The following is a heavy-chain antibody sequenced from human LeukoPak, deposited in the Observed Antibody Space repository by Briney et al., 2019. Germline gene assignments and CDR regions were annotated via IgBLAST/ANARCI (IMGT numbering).Heavy chain of an antibody. J-gene: IGHJ6*04. CDR1: GGSSSGYY. CDR2: INHSGST. D-gene: IGHD2-2*01. V-gene: IGHV4-34*01. CDR3: ARASNLYCSSTSCPYYYYGMDV. Sequence: SETLSLTCAVYGGSSSGYYWSWIRQPPGKGLEWIGEINHSGSTNYNPSLKSRVTISVDTSKNQFSLKLSSVTAADTAVYYCARASNLYCSSTSCPYYYYGMDVWGKGTTVTVSS.